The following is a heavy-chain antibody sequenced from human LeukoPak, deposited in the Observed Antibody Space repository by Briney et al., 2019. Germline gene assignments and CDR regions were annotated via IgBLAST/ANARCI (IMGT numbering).Heavy chain of an antibody. V-gene: IGHV3-7*03. J-gene: IGHJ4*02. CDR2: IKQDGSEK. Sequence: GGSLRLSCAASGFTSTSYWMTWVRQVPGKGLEWVANIKQDGSEKFHVGSVRGRFTISRDNARNSVSLQMNSLRAEDTAVYYCARDIDTNYWGQGTLVTVSS. D-gene: IGHD1-26*01. CDR1: GFTSTSYW. CDR3: ARDIDTNY.